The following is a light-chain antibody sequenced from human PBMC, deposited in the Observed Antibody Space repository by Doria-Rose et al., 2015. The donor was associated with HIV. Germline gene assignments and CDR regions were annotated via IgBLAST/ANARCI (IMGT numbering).Light chain of an antibody. CDR3: QQRSNWPPIFT. CDR1: QSVSSN. V-gene: IGKV3-11*01. CDR2: DAS. Sequence: ERATLSCGASQSVSSNLAWYQQKPGQAPRLLIYDASNRATGIPARFSGSGSGTDFTLTISSLEPEDFAVYFCQQRSNWPPIFTFGPGTKVDI. J-gene: IGKJ3*01.